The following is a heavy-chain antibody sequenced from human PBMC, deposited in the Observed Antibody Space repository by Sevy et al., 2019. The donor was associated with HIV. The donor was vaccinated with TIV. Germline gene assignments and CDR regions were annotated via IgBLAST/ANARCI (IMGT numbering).Heavy chain of an antibody. Sequence: GGSLRLSCAASGFTFSSYSMNWVRQAPGKGLEWVSSISSSSSYIYYADVVKGRFTTSRDNAKISLYLQMNSLRAEDTAVYYCARGACYYSDCSGYYTFDFWGQGTLVTVSS. CDR2: ISSSSSYI. D-gene: IGHD3-22*01. CDR3: ARGACYYSDCSGYYTFDF. V-gene: IGHV3-21*01. CDR1: GFTFSSYS. J-gene: IGHJ4*02.